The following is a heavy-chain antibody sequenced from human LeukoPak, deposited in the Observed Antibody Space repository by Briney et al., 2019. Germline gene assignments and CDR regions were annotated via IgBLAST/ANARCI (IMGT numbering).Heavy chain of an antibody. V-gene: IGHV3-23*01. J-gene: IGHJ4*02. CDR1: EFTFSTYA. Sequence: TGGSLRLSCAASEFTFSTYAMSWVRQAPGKGLEWVSSISSGSSTSYAGYADSVKGRFSISRDNSKNTLYLQMSSLRAEDTAVYYCAKGGRGYNPDFWGQGTLVTVSS. CDR3: AKGGRGYNPDF. CDR2: ISSGSSTSYA. D-gene: IGHD5-24*01.